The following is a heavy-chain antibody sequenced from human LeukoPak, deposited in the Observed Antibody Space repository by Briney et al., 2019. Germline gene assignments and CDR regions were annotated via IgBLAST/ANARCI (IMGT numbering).Heavy chain of an antibody. J-gene: IGHJ4*02. CDR3: ARGRGYSYGRTIDY. CDR1: GGSISSGGYS. CDR2: IYYSGST. D-gene: IGHD5-18*01. V-gene: IGHV4-31*11. Sequence: SETLSLTCAVSGGSISSGGYSWSWIRQPPGKGLEWIGYIYYSGSTYYNPSLKSRVTISVDTSKNQFSLKLSSVTAADTAVYYCARGRGYSYGRTIDYWGQGTLVTVSS.